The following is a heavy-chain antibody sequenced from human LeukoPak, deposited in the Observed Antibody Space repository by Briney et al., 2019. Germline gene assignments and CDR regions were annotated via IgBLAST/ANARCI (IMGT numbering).Heavy chain of an antibody. CDR1: GGSFSGYY. CDR2: IYYSGST. V-gene: IGHV4-59*01. Sequence: SETLSLTCAVYGGSFSGYYWSWIRQPPGKGLEWIGYIYYSGSTNYNPSLKSRVTISVDTSKNQFSLKLSSVTAADTAVYYCARVGCGGDCRIYYYYYGMDVWGQGATVTVSS. J-gene: IGHJ6*02. CDR3: ARVGCGGDCRIYYYYYGMDV. D-gene: IGHD2-21*02.